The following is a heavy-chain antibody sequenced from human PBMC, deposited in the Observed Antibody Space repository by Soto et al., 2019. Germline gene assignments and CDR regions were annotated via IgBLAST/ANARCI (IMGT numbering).Heavy chain of an antibody. Sequence: QVQLVQSGAEVKKPGSSVKVTFKASGGTFSGCAISWVRQAPGQGLEWMGGIIPIFGTANYAQKFQGRVTITADESTSTAYMELSSLRSEDTAVYYCARGGYSYAPPFDPWGQGTLVTVSS. CDR1: GGTFSGCA. J-gene: IGHJ5*02. CDR3: ARGGYSYAPPFDP. D-gene: IGHD5-18*01. V-gene: IGHV1-69*12. CDR2: IIPIFGTA.